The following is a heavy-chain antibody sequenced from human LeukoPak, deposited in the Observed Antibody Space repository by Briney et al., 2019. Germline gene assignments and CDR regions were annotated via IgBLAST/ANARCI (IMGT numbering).Heavy chain of an antibody. Sequence: GGSLRLSCAASGFTFDDYAMHWVRQAPGKGLEWVSGISWNSGSIGYADSVKGRFTISRDNAKNSLYLQMNSLRAEDTAVYYCAKDSVPADYYYGMDVWGQGTTVTVSS. V-gene: IGHV3-9*01. CDR3: AKDSVPADYYYGMDV. CDR1: GFTFDDYA. D-gene: IGHD2-2*01. J-gene: IGHJ6*02. CDR2: ISWNSGSI.